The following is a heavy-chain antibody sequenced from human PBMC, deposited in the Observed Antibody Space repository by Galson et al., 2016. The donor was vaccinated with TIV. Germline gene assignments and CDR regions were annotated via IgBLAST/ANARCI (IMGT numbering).Heavy chain of an antibody. CDR1: GGTFSSYA. V-gene: IGHV1-69*13. CDR2: IIPMFGIT. CDR3: ARAPDYSGSGSQGYFEY. Sequence: SVKVSCKASGGTFSSYAISWVRQAPGQGLEWMGGIIPMFGITNYAQKFQGRVTITADGFPSTAYMELSSLRYEDTAVYYCARAPDYSGSGSQGYFEYWGQGTLVIVSS. D-gene: IGHD3-10*01. J-gene: IGHJ4*02.